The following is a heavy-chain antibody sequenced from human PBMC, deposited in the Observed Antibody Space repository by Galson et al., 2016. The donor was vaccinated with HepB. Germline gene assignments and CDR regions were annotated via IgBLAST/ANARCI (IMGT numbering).Heavy chain of an antibody. CDR1: GYSFTSYY. CDR2: ISPKSGDT. V-gene: IGHV1-2*02. D-gene: IGHD5-18*01. CDR3: ARGHRYSYVES. J-gene: IGHJ4*02. Sequence: SVKVSCKASGYSFTSYYMHWIRQAPGQGLEWMGWISPKSGDTKYVQKFQGRVTMTTDTSISTAYMEVRRLRSDDTAVYYWARGHRYSYVESWGQGTLVTVSS.